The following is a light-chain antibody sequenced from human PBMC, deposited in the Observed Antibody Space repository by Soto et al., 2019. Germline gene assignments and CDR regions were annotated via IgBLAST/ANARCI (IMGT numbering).Light chain of an antibody. CDR3: QAWDSSPI. V-gene: IGLV3-1*01. CDR2: QDT. Sequence: SYELTQPPSVSVSPGQTASITCSGDKLGDKYASWYQQKPGQSPVLVIYQDTKRPSGIPERFSGSNSGNTATLTISGTQAMDEADYYCQAWDSSPIFGGGTKLTVL. J-gene: IGLJ2*01. CDR1: KLGDKY.